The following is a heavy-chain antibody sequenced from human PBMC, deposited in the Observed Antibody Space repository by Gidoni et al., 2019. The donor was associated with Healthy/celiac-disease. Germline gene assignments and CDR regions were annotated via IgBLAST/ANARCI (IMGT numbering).Heavy chain of an antibody. D-gene: IGHD2-15*01. J-gene: IGHJ4*02. Sequence: QLQLQESGSGLVKPSQTLSLTCAVSGGSISSGGYSWSWIRQPPGKGLEWIGYIYHSGRTYYNPSLKSRVTISVDRSKNQFSLKLSSVTAADTAVYYCARGPGYCSGGSCYRSYYFDYWGQGTLVTVSS. V-gene: IGHV4-30-2*01. CDR3: ARGPGYCSGGSCYRSYYFDY. CDR1: GGSISSGGYS. CDR2: IYHSGRT.